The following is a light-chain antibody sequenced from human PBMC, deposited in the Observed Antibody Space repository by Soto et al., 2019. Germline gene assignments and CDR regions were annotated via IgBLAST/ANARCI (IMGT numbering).Light chain of an antibody. J-gene: IGKJ2*01. CDR1: QRITTY. V-gene: IGKV1-39*01. Sequence: IQMTQSPSSLSASVGDRVTITCRASQRITTYLNWYQQKPGNAPKLLITTAGTLQRGVPSRFSGSGSPTDFTLTITSLQREDFATYVCQQTYSTPYTFGQGTKLEIK. CDR2: TAG. CDR3: QQTYSTPYT.